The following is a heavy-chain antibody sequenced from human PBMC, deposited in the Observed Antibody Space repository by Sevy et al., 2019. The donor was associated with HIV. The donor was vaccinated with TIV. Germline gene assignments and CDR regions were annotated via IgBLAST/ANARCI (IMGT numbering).Heavy chain of an antibody. V-gene: IGHV3-21*01. Sequence: GGSLRLSCAASGFTFSSYSLSSYSMNWVRQAPGKGLEWVSSISSGGSYIFYADSVKGRFTISRDNAKNSLYLQMNSLRAEDTAVYYCARDRGVGTSSYGMDVWGQGTTVTVSS. CDR2: ISSGGSYI. J-gene: IGHJ6*02. D-gene: IGHD1-26*01. CDR1: GFTFSSYSLSSYS. CDR3: ARDRGVGTSSYGMDV.